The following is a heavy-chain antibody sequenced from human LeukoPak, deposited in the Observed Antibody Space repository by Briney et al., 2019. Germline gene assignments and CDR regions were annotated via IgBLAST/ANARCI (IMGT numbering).Heavy chain of an antibody. V-gene: IGHV3-33*01. CDR1: GFTFSSYG. CDR2: IWYDGSNK. J-gene: IGHJ4*02. CDR3: ARDHHPGYYYDSSGSFDY. Sequence: PGGSLRLSCAASGFTFSSYGMHWVRQAPGKGLEWVAVIWYDGSNKYYADSVKGRFTISRDNSKNTLYLQMNSLRAEDTAVYYCARDHHPGYYYDSSGSFDYWGQGTLVTVSS. D-gene: IGHD3-22*01.